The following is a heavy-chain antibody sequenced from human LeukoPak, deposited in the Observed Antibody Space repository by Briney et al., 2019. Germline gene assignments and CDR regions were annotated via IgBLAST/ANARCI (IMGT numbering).Heavy chain of an antibody. CDR3: TRDMAY. D-gene: IGHD2-15*01. CDR1: GFTFSNAW. V-gene: IGHV3-15*01. J-gene: IGHJ4*02. Sequence: GGSLRLSCAASGFTFSNAWMSWVRQAPGKGLEWVGRIKRKTDGGATDYAAPVKGRFTISRDDSKNTLYLQMNSLKSEDTAVYYCTRDMAYWGQGTLVTVSS. CDR2: IKRKTDGGAT.